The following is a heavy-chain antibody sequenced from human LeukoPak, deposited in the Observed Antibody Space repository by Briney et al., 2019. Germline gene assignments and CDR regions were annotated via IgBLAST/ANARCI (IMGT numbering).Heavy chain of an antibody. D-gene: IGHD3-22*01. J-gene: IGHJ4*02. CDR1: GFTFSSYS. CDR2: ISSSSSYI. Sequence: GGSLRLSCAASGFTFSSYSMNWVRQAPGKGLEWVSSISSSSSYIYYADSVKGRFTISRDNAKNSLYLQMNSLRAEDTAVYYCARDPPYYYDSSGGFDYWGQGTLVTVSS. CDR3: ARDPPYYYDSSGGFDY. V-gene: IGHV3-21*01.